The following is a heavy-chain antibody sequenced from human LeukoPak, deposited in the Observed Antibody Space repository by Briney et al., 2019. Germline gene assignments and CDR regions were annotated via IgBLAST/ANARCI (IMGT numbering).Heavy chain of an antibody. CDR2: ITSSSSYT. Sequence: GGSLRLYCAAPGITFSNYNMNWVRQAPGKGLEWISSITSSSSYTFYADSVKGRFTISRDNAKNSLYLQMNSLRVEDTAIYYCARAPYNGAYSEGYYYYYMDVWGKGTTVTVSS. J-gene: IGHJ6*03. V-gene: IGHV3-21*01. CDR1: GITFSNYN. D-gene: IGHD1-1*01. CDR3: ARAPYNGAYSEGYYYYYMDV.